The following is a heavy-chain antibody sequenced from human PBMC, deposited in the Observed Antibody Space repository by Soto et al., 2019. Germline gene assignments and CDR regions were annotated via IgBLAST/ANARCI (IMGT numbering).Heavy chain of an antibody. Sequence: SLRLSCAASGFTFSSYGMHWVRQAPGKGLEWVAVIWYDGSNKYYADSVKGRFTISRDNSKNTLYLQMNSPRAEDTAVYYCARDRRPRYCSGGSCYYYGMDVWGQGTTVTVSS. J-gene: IGHJ6*02. CDR1: GFTFSSYG. CDR3: ARDRRPRYCSGGSCYYYGMDV. V-gene: IGHV3-33*01. CDR2: IWYDGSNK. D-gene: IGHD2-15*01.